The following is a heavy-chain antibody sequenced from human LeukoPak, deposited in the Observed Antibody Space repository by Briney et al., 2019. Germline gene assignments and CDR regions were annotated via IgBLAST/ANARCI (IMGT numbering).Heavy chain of an antibody. J-gene: IGHJ4*02. CDR3: ARPRGYSYVRYYFDY. V-gene: IGHV3-33*01. CDR1: GFTFSSYG. Sequence: GGSLRLSCAASGFTFSSYGMHWVRQAPGKGLEWVAVIWYDGSNKYYADSVKGRFTISRDNSKNTLYLQMNSLRAEDTAVYYCARPRGYSYVRYYFDYWGQGTLVTVSS. CDR2: IWYDGSNK. D-gene: IGHD5-18*01.